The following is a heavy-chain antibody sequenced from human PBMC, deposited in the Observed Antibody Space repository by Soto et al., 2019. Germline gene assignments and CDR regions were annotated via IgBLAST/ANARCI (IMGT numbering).Heavy chain of an antibody. D-gene: IGHD4-4*01. Sequence: GGSLRLSCAASGFTFSSYAMSWVRQAPGKGLEWVSAISGSGGSTYYADSVKGRFTISRDNTKNTLYLQMNSLRAEDTAVYDCAKTRGPFVDYSNAVDYWGQGTLVTVSS. CDR2: ISGSGGST. CDR3: AKTRGPFVDYSNAVDY. J-gene: IGHJ4*02. V-gene: IGHV3-23*01. CDR1: GFTFSSYA.